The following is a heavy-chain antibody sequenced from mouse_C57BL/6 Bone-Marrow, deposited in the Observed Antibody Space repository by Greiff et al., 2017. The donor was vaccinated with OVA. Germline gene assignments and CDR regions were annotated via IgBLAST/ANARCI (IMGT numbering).Heavy chain of an antibody. CDR3: ARHQYYGSSHWYFDG. CDR2: ISSGGSYT. CDR1: GFTFSSYG. D-gene: IGHD1-1*01. J-gene: IGHJ1*03. Sequence: EVHLVESGGDLVKPGGSLKLSCAASGFTFSSYGMSWVRQTPDQRLEWIATISSGGSYTYYPDSVKGRFTISRDNAKNTLYLQRSGLKSEDTAMYYCARHQYYGSSHWYFDGWGTGTTVTVSS. V-gene: IGHV5-6*01.